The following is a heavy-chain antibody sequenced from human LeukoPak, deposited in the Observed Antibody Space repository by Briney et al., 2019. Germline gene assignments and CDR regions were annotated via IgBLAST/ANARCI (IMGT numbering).Heavy chain of an antibody. J-gene: IGHJ4*02. Sequence: GGSLRLSCAASGFTFTNYAMHWVRQAPGKGLEYVSAMSSDGGTTYYANSVKGRFTMSRDTPKNTLYLQMGSLRAEDGAVYYCARGGSLSAYDSWGQGTLVTVSS. CDR3: ARGGSLSAYDS. CDR2: MSSDGGTT. CDR1: GFTFTNYA. V-gene: IGHV3-64*01. D-gene: IGHD2/OR15-2a*01.